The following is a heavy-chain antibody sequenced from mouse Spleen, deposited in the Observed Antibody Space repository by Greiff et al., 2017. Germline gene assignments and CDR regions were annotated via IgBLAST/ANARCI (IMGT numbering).Heavy chain of an antibody. Sequence: QVQLQQSGAELVRPGASVTLSCKASGYTFTDYEMHWVKQTPVHGLEWIGAIDPETGGTAYNQKFKGKAILTADKSSSTAYMELRSLTSEDSAVYYCTREGDAWFAYWGQGTLVTVSA. J-gene: IGHJ3*01. CDR2: IDPETGGT. CDR1: GYTFTDYE. D-gene: IGHD3-3*01. V-gene: IGHV1-15*01. CDR3: TREGDAWFAY.